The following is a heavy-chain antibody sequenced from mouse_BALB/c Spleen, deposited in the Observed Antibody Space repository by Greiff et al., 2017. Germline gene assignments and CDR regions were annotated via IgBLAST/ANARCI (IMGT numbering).Heavy chain of an antibody. J-gene: IGHJ1*01. Sequence: DVMLVESGGDLVKPGGSLKLSCAASGFTFSSYGMSWVRQTPDKRLEWVATISSGGSYTYYPDSVKGRFTISRDNAKNTLYLQMSSLKSEDTAMYYCASLTGGYWYFDVWGAGTTVTVSS. CDR3: ASLTGGYWYFDV. CDR2: ISSGGSYT. CDR1: GFTFSSYG. D-gene: IGHD4-1*01. V-gene: IGHV5-6*02.